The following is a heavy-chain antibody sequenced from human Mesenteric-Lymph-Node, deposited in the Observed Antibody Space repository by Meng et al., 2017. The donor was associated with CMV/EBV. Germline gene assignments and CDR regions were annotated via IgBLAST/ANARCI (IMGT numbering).Heavy chain of an antibody. J-gene: IGHJ4*02. CDR1: GFSFSSFA. V-gene: IGHV3-23*01. CDR3: AKGWNYDFWSGYSLFDY. CDR2: ISGSGVNI. D-gene: IGHD3-3*01. Sequence: GESLKISCAASGFSFSSFAMNWVRQAPGKGLEWVSGISGSGVNIYQADSVRGRITISRDNSKNTLYLQMNSLRAEDAAVYYCAKGWNYDFWSGYSLFDYWGQGTLVTVSS.